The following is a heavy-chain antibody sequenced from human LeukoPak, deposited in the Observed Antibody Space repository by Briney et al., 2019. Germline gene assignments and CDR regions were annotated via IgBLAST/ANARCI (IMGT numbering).Heavy chain of an antibody. CDR1: EYTFTEYY. CDR3: ARAKANWGSGDY. V-gene: IGHV1-2*02. J-gene: IGHJ4*02. Sequence: ASVTVSFTSSEYTFTEYYVHWVRQAPGQGLAWMGWINPNTGGTNYAQKFQGRVTMTRDTSISRGYMDLSGLRSDDTAVYYCARAKANWGSGDYWGQGTLVTVSS. D-gene: IGHD7-27*01. CDR2: INPNTGGT.